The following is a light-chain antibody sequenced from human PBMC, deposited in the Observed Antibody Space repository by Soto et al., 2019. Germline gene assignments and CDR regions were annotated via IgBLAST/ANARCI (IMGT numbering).Light chain of an antibody. CDR3: LQHNIYPLT. Sequence: DIQMTQSPSSLSASVGDRVTITCRASQSISNYLNWYQQKPGKAPKLLIYAASSLQSGVPSRFSGSGSGTEFTLTISSLQPEDFATYYCLQHNIYPLTFGGGTKV. CDR2: AAS. J-gene: IGKJ4*01. V-gene: IGKV1-17*01. CDR1: QSISNY.